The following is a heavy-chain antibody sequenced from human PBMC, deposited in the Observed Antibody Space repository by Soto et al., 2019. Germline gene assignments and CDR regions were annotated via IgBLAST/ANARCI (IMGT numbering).Heavy chain of an antibody. CDR2: INFDGSSI. V-gene: IGHV3-74*01. CDR1: GFSFSSYW. D-gene: IGHD3-9*01. Sequence: GGSLRLSCTASGFSFSSYWMHWFRQAPGEGLVWVSRINFDGSSITYADSVKGRFTISRDNAKNTLYLQMNSLRAEDTAVYYCARATAYHDLTGTWGQGTLVTVSS. J-gene: IGHJ5*02. CDR3: ARATAYHDLTGT.